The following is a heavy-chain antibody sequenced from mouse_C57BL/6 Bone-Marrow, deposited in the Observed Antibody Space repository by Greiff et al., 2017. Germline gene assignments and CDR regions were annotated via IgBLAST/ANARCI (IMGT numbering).Heavy chain of an antibody. D-gene: IGHD1-1*01. Sequence: QVQLQQPGAELVKPGASVKMSCKASGYTFTSYWITWVKQRPGQGLEWIGDIYPGSGSTNYNEKFKSKATLTVDTSSSTAYMQLSSLTSEDSAVYCCARGAFITTRPDYWGQGTTLTVSS. CDR3: ARGAFITTRPDY. V-gene: IGHV1-55*01. CDR2: IYPGSGST. J-gene: IGHJ2*01. CDR1: GYTFTSYW.